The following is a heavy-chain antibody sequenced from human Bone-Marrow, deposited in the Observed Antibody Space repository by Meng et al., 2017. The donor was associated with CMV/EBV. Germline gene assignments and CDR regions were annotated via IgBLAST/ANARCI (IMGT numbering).Heavy chain of an antibody. V-gene: IGHV4-34*01. J-gene: IGHJ6*02. CDR3: ARVTGVVVPAASWYYYYGMDV. CDR1: GGSFSGYY. CDR2: INHSGST. D-gene: IGHD2-2*01. Sequence: SQTLSLTCAVYGGSFSGYYWSWIRQPPGKGLEWIGEINHSGSTNCNPSLKSRVTISVDTSKNQFSLKLSSVTAADTAVYYCARVTGVVVPAASWYYYYGMDVWGQGTTVTVSS.